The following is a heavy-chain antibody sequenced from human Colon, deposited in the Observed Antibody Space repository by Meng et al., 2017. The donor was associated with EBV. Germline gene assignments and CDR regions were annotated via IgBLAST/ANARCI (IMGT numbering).Heavy chain of an antibody. V-gene: IGHV4-4*02. Sequence: VLLEASRRVLWKLSGTLSLSCAFSGGSISSSNWWSWARHPPGKGVEWIGQNYHGGSINYNPALKSRIIRSVDKSKNQSSLNLSSVPAEDTAVYYCARVGQWLPIDYWGQGTLVTVSS. J-gene: IGHJ4*02. CDR3: ARVGQWLPIDY. CDR2: NYHGGSI. CDR1: GGSISSSNW. D-gene: IGHD6-19*01.